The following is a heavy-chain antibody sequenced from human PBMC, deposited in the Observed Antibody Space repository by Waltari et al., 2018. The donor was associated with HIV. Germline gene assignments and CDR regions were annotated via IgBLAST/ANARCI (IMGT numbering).Heavy chain of an antibody. V-gene: IGHV1-46*01. J-gene: IGHJ4*02. CDR1: GYIFSNYY. D-gene: IGHD2-15*01. Sequence: QVQLVQSGAEVKKPGVSVKLSCKASGYIFSNYYMHWVRQAPGQGLEWMGIINLSGGTSTYAQRFQGRVTMTRDTSTSTVYMEVSSLRSEDTAVYYCAREPTGGKMDYWGQGTLVTVSS. CDR2: INLSGGTS. CDR3: AREPTGGKMDY.